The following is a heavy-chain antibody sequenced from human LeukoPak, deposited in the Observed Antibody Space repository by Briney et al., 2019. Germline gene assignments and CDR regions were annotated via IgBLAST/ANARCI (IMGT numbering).Heavy chain of an antibody. J-gene: IGHJ4*02. Sequence: GGSLRLSCAASGFTLSSYAMTWVRQAPGRGLEWVSSVDGGGGGTYYADSVKGRFTISRDNSKNTLYLQMNSLRAEDTAVYYCAKAPDRNYYDSSGYYYWDYFDYWGQGTLVTVSS. CDR1: GFTLSSYA. V-gene: IGHV3-23*01. D-gene: IGHD3-22*01. CDR3: AKAPDRNYYDSSGYYYWDYFDY. CDR2: VDGGGGGT.